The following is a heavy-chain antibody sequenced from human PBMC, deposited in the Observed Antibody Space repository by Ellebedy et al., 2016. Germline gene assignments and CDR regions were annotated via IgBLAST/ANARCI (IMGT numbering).Heavy chain of an antibody. J-gene: IGHJ4*02. V-gene: IGHV3-66*01. Sequence: GESLKISCSVSGGSITDYYWSWIRQTPGKGLEWVSMIYSGTTTAYADSVKGRFVISRDNSKNTLFLQMNSLRVDDSGVYYCANSRGPYHPYRYWGPGTHVTVAS. CDR2: IYSGTTT. CDR3: ANSRGPYHPYRY. D-gene: IGHD3-16*02. CDR1: GGSITDYY.